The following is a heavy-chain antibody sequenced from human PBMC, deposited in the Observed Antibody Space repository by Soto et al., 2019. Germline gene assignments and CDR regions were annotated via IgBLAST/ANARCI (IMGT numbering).Heavy chain of an antibody. Sequence: EVQLLESGGGLVQPGGSLRLSCAASGFTFSSYAMSWVRQAPGKGLEWVSAISGSGGSTYYADSVKGRFTISRDNSKNTLYRKMNSRRAEDTAVYYCAKDSVIGSFYDWGQGTLGTVSS. CDR3: AKDSVIGSFYD. J-gene: IGHJ4*02. D-gene: IGHD6-13*01. CDR2: ISGSGGST. CDR1: GFTFSSYA. V-gene: IGHV3-23*01.